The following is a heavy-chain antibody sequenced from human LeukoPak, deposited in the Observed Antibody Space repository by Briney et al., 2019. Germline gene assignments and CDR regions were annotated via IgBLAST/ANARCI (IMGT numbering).Heavy chain of an antibody. CDR3: AKDFTTVTTERY. D-gene: IGHD4-17*01. J-gene: IGHJ4*02. CDR1: GFTFITYT. V-gene: IGHV3-23*01. CDR2: IDSGGGRT. Sequence: GESLRLSCAASGFTFITYTMSWARQAPGKGLEWVSLIDSGGGRTYYADSVKGRFTISRGNSKSMLYLQMNSLRAEDTAVYYCAKDFTTVTTERYWGQGTLVTVSS.